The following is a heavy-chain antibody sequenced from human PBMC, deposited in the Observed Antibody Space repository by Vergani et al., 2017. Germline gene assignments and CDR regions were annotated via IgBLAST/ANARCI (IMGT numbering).Heavy chain of an antibody. J-gene: IGHJ4*02. V-gene: IGHV3-23*04. D-gene: IGHD3-22*01. CDR2: ISSDGGST. Sequence: VQLVESGGGVVQPGRSLRLSCVASGFTFSTYAMTWVRQAPGKGLEWVSTISSDGGSTYYADSVKGRFTISRDNSKNTLSLQMNSLTAEDTAIYYCAGPQGTSAYYYGGFDYWGQGILVTVSS. CDR1: GFTFSTYA. CDR3: AGPQGTSAYYYGGFDY.